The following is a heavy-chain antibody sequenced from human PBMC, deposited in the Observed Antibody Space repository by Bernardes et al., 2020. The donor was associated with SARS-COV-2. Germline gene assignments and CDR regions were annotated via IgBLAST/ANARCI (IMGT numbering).Heavy chain of an antibody. Sequence: SETLSLTCAVYGGSFSGYYWSWIRQPPGKGLEWIGEINHSGSTNYNPSLKSRVTISVDTSKNQFSLKLSSVTAADTAVYYCARADYSSGWYGRRNWFDPWGQGTLVTVSS. CDR1: GGSFSGYY. J-gene: IGHJ5*02. V-gene: IGHV4-34*01. CDR2: INHSGST. CDR3: ARADYSSGWYGRRNWFDP. D-gene: IGHD6-19*01.